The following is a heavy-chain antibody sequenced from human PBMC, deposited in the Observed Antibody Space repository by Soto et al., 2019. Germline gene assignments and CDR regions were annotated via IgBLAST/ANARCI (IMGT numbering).Heavy chain of an antibody. J-gene: IGHJ6*02. CDR2: ISYPGTDK. CDR1: GFTFSRFG. D-gene: IGHD6-6*01. Sequence: PVGSLRLSCAASGFTFSRFGMHWVRQAPGKGLEWVAVISYPGTDKYYTDSVKGRFTVSRDNFKNTLYLQMDSLRTEDTALYYCARPRSSSDYYFYYGMDVWGQGTTVTVSS. CDR3: ARPRSSSDYYFYYGMDV. V-gene: IGHV3-30*03.